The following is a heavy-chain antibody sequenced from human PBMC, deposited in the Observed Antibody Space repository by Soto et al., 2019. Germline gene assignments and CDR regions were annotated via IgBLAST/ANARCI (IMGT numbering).Heavy chain of an antibody. V-gene: IGHV1-69*06. CDR3: ARDLAYCGGDCYSGGDYYYGMDV. J-gene: IGHJ6*02. Sequence: SVKVSCKASGGTFSSYAISWVRQAPGQGLEWMGGIIPIFGTANYAQKFQGRVTITADKSTSTAYTELSSLRSEDTAVYYCARDLAYCGGDCYSGGDYYYGMDVWGPGTTVTVSS. CDR1: GGTFSSYA. D-gene: IGHD2-21*02. CDR2: IIPIFGTA.